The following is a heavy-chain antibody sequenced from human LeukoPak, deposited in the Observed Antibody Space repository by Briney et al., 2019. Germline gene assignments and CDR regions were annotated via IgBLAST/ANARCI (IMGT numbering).Heavy chain of an antibody. CDR2: IRSKAYGGTT. D-gene: IGHD7-27*01. V-gene: IGHV3-49*03. Sequence: QSGGSLRLSCTVSGFTFGDYTMSWFRQAPGKGLEWVGFIRSKAYGGTTEYAASVKGRFTIPRDDSKSIAYLQMNSLQSEDTAVYYCTRNMLGIAWFDPWGQGTLVTVSS. CDR3: TRNMLGIAWFDP. CDR1: GFTFGDYT. J-gene: IGHJ5*02.